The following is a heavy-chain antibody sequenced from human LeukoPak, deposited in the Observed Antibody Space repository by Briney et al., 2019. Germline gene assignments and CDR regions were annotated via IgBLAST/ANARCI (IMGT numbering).Heavy chain of an antibody. J-gene: IGHJ4*02. D-gene: IGHD2-21*02. CDR2: INTDGSST. V-gene: IGHV3-74*01. CDR1: GFTFSSYW. CDR3: ARGMVVTADIDNY. Sequence: GGSLRLSCAASGFTFSSYWMHWVRQAPGKGLVWVSRINTDGSSTSYADSVKGRFTISRDNTKNTLYLQMNSLRAEDTAVYYGARGMVVTADIDNYWGQGTLVTVSS.